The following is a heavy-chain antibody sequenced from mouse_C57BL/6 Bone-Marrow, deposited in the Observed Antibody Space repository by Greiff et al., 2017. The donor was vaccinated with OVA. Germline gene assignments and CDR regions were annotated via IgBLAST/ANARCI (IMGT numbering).Heavy chain of an antibody. CDR2: IYPSDSET. CDR3: ASGTTVVEAMDY. V-gene: IGHV1-61*01. D-gene: IGHD1-1*01. J-gene: IGHJ4*01. Sequence: QVQLQQPGAELVRPGSSVKLSCKASGYTFTSYWMDWVKQRPGQGLEWIGNIYPSDSETHYNQKFKDKATLTVDKSSSTAYMQLSSLTSEDSAVYYCASGTTVVEAMDYWGQGTSVTVSS. CDR1: GYTFTSYW.